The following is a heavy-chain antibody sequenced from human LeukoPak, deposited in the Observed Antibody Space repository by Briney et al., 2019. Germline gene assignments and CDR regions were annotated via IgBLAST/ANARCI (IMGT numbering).Heavy chain of an antibody. V-gene: IGHV4-59*12. CDR1: GGSISSYY. J-gene: IGHJ4*02. CDR2: IYHSGST. D-gene: IGHD3-22*01. Sequence: SETLSLTCTVSGGSISSYYWSWIRQPPGKGLEWIGYIYHSGSTYYNPSLKSRVTISVDRSKNQFSLKLSSVTAADTAVYYCARETYYYDSSGYSDYWGQGTLVTVSS. CDR3: ARETYYYDSSGYSDY.